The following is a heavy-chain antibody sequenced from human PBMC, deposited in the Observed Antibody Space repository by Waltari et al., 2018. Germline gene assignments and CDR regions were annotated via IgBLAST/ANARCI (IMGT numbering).Heavy chain of an antibody. D-gene: IGHD1-26*01. V-gene: IGHV3-23*01. CDR1: GFTFSSYA. CDR2: ISGSGGST. J-gene: IGHJ3*02. Sequence: EVQLLESGGGLVQPGGSLRLSCAASGFTFSSYAMSWVRPAPGKGLEWVSAISGSGGSTYYADSVKGRFTISRDNSKNTLYLQMNSLRAEDTAVYYCAKTVLYSLLRIDAFDIWGQGTMVTVSS. CDR3: AKTVLYSLLRIDAFDI.